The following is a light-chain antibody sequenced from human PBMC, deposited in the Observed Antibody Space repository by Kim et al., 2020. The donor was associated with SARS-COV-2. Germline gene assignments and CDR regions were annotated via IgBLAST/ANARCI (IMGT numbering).Light chain of an antibody. CDR3: AAWDDSLYGWV. Sequence: GPTVTISCSGSSSNIGSNTVSWYQQLPGTAPKLLIYNNNQRPSGVPDRFSGSKSGTSASLAISGLQSEDESDYYCAAWDDSLYGWVFGGGTQLTVL. V-gene: IGLV1-44*01. CDR2: NNN. J-gene: IGLJ3*02. CDR1: SSNIGSNT.